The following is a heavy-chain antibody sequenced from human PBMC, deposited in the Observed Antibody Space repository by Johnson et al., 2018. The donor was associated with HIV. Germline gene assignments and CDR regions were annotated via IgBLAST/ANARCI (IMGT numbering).Heavy chain of an antibody. D-gene: IGHD3-16*01. V-gene: IGHV3-9*01. CDR3: ARERLLTWGRSDAFDI. CDR1: GFTFDDYA. CDR2: ISWNSGSI. Sequence: QLVESGGGLVQPGGSLRLSCAASGFTFDDYAMHWVRQAPGKGLEWVSGISWNSGSIGYADSVKGRFTISRDNAKNSLYLQMNSLRAEDTALYYCARERLLTWGRSDAFDIWGQGTMVTVSS. J-gene: IGHJ3*02.